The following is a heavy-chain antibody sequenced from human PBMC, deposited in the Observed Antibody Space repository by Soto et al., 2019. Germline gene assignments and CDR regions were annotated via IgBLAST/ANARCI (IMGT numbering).Heavy chain of an antibody. CDR3: ARREYSPASIDY. V-gene: IGHV4-39*01. CDR2: IYYSGST. CDR1: GGSISSSSYY. Sequence: PSETLSLTCTVSGGSISSSSYYWGWIRQPPGKGLEWIGSIYYSGSTYYNPSLKSRVTISVDTSKNQFSLKLSSVTAADTAVYYCARREYSPASIDYWGQGTLVTVSS. J-gene: IGHJ4*02. D-gene: IGHD5-12*01.